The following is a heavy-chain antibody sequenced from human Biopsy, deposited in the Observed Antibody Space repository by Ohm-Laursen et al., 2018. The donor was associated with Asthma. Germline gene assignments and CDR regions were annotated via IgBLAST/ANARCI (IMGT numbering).Heavy chain of an antibody. Sequence: TLSLTCTVSGDSITSGGCCWNWIRQHPGKGLEWIGYIHHSGTSYFNPSLKSRVSFSRDASKNQFSLKLTSVTAADTAVYYCARGVDRVTGLLDHFDSWGQGTPVTVSS. CDR1: GDSITSGGCC. J-gene: IGHJ4*02. D-gene: IGHD2-21*02. CDR3: ARGVDRVTGLLDHFDS. V-gene: IGHV4-31*03. CDR2: IHHSGTS.